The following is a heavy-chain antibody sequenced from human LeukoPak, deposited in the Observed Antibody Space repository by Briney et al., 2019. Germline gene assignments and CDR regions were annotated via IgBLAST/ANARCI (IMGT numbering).Heavy chain of an antibody. CDR3: ARGDPYSSSWYFDP. D-gene: IGHD6-13*01. CDR2: IYYSGST. CDR1: GEAFTGYY. J-gene: IGHJ5*02. Sequence: PSETLSLTCAVSGEAFTGYYWSWIRQPPGKGLEWIGYIYYSGSTNYNPSLKSRVTISVDTSKNQFSLKLSSVTAADTAVYYCARGDPYSSSWYFDPWGQGTLVTVSS. V-gene: IGHV4-59*01.